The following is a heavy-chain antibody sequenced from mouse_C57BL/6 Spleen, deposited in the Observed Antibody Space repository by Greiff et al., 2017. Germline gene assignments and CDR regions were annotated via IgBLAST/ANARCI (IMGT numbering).Heavy chain of an antibody. CDR2: IHPNSGST. Sequence: QVQLQQPGAELVKPGASVKLSCKASGYTFTSYWMHWVKQRPGQGLEWIGMIHPNSGSTNYNEKFKSKATLTVDKSSSTAYMQLSSLTSEDSAVYYCANYYYGSSPLDYWGQGTTLTVSS. CDR3: ANYYYGSSPLDY. D-gene: IGHD1-1*01. V-gene: IGHV1-64*01. J-gene: IGHJ2*01. CDR1: GYTFTSYW.